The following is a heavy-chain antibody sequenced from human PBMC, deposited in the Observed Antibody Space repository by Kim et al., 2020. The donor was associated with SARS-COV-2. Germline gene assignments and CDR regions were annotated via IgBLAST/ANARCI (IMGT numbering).Heavy chain of an antibody. D-gene: IGHD3-10*01. Sequence: YYNPSLKSRVTISVDTSKNQFSLKLSSVTAADTAVYYCARYGSGSYFFDYWGQGTLVTVSS. V-gene: IGHV4-39*07. J-gene: IGHJ4*02. CDR3: ARYGSGSYFFDY.